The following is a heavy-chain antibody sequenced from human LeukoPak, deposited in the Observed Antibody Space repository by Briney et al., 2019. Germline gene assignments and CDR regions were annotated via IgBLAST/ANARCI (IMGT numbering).Heavy chain of an antibody. D-gene: IGHD3-22*01. CDR2: ISVDGSHT. CDR3: AKCYDTSGRRASDI. Sequence: PGGALRLACAASGFTFSSDPMNWGRQATGKGLEWVSDISVDGSHTYYADSVKGRFTISRDNSKNTLSLQMNSLRAEDRVVYYCAKCYDTSGRRASDIWGQGTMVTVPS. CDR1: GFTFSSDP. V-gene: IGHV3-23*01. J-gene: IGHJ3*02.